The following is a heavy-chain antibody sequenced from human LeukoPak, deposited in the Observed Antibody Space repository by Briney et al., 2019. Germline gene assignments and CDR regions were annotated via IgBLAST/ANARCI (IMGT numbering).Heavy chain of an antibody. D-gene: IGHD5-24*01. Sequence: PSETLSLTCTVSGGSISSYYWSWIRQPPGKGLEWIGYIYYSGSTNYNPSLKSRVTISVDTSKNQFSLKLSSVTAADTAVYYCARDGLDGYNYDYWGQGTLVTVSS. V-gene: IGHV4-59*01. CDR1: GGSISSYY. CDR2: IYYSGST. CDR3: ARDGLDGYNYDY. J-gene: IGHJ4*02.